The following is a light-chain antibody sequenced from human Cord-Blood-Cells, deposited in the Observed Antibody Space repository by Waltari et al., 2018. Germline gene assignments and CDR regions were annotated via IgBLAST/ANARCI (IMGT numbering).Light chain of an antibody. Sequence: DIQMTQSPSTLSASVGDRVTITCRASQSISSWLAWYQQKPGKAPKLLIYKASSLESGVPSRFSGSGSGTEFTLTISSLQPDDFATYYCQQYNSVMYTFGQGPSWRSN. CDR1: QSISSW. V-gene: IGKV1-5*03. CDR2: KAS. J-gene: IGKJ2*01. CDR3: QQYNSVMYT.